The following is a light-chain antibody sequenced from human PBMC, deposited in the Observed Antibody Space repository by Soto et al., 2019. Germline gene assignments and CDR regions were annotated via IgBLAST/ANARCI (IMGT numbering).Light chain of an antibody. CDR1: QTINTY. J-gene: IGKJ1*01. CDR3: QQSFSTPRT. V-gene: IGKV1-39*01. Sequence: DIHMTQSPSSLSASVGDRVTISCRASQTINTYVNWYLQKPGKAPKLLIYAASSLHSGVPSRFSGSGSGTYFTLTISSLQPEDFATYYCQQSFSTPRTFGQGTKVEIK. CDR2: AAS.